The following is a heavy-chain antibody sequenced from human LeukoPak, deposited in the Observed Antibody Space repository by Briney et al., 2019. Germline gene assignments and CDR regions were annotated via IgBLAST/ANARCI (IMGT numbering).Heavy chain of an antibody. Sequence: PGGSLRLSCAASGFTFSSYWMSWVRQAPGKGLEWVANIKQDGSEKYYVDSVKGRFTISRDNAKNSLYLQMNSLRAEDTAVYYCARAYVMGATRWFDPWGQGTLVTVSS. V-gene: IGHV3-7*03. CDR1: GFTFSSYW. J-gene: IGHJ5*02. CDR3: ARAYVMGATRWFDP. CDR2: IKQDGSEK. D-gene: IGHD1-26*01.